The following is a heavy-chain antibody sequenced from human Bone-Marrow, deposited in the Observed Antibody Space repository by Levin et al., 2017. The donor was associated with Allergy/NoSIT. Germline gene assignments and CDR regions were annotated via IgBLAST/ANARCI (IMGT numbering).Heavy chain of an antibody. D-gene: IGHD1-1*01. Sequence: PGGSLRLSCAASGFTFGDFAMSWVRRAPGKGLECVASILRGDGRTFYADSVKGRFTISRDNSKNTLFLQMNSLRAEDTAIYYCSKFRGMILKNYQWNVWGQGTLLTVSS. V-gene: IGHV3-23*01. CDR3: SKFRGMILKNYQWNV. CDR2: ILRGDGRT. J-gene: IGHJ4*02. CDR1: GFTFGDFA.